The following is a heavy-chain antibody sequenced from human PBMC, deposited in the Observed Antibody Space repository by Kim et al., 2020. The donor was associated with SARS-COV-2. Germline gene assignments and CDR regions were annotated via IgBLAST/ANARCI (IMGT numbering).Heavy chain of an antibody. V-gene: IGHV3-9*01. Sequence: GGSLRLSCAASGFTFDDYAMHWVRQAPGKGLEWVSGISWNSGSIGYADSVKGRFTISRDNAKNSLYLQMNSLRAEDTAWYYCAKLYSSSSRHFDYWGQGTLVTVSS. J-gene: IGHJ4*02. CDR2: ISWNSGSI. D-gene: IGHD6-6*01. CDR1: GFTFDDYA. CDR3: AKLYSSSSRHFDY.